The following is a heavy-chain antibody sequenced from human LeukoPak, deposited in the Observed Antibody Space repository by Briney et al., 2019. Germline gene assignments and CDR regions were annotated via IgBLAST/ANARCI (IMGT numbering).Heavy chain of an antibody. D-gene: IGHD5-24*01. J-gene: IGHJ5*02. CDR2: IIPILGIA. Sequence: VASVKVSCKASGGTFSSYAIGWVRQAPGQGLEWMGRIIPILGIANYAQKFQGRVTITADKSTSTAYMELSSLRSEDTAVYYCARGRDGYPGGWLDPWGQGTLVTVSS. CDR3: ARGRDGYPGGWLDP. V-gene: IGHV1-69*04. CDR1: GGTFSSYA.